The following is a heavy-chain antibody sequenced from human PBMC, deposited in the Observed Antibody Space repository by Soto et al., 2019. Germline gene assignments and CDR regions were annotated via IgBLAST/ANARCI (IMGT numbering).Heavy chain of an antibody. D-gene: IGHD1-26*01. CDR3: ARSGGSFNFDY. CDR1: GGSVSSESHY. V-gene: IGHV4-61*10. Sequence: SETLSLTCTVSGGSVSSESHYWSWIRQPAGKGLEWIGRIQGSGNTNYNPSLKSRVTMSGDTSKNQFSLKLSSVTAADTAVYYCARSGGSFNFDYWGQGTLVTVSS. CDR2: IQGSGNT. J-gene: IGHJ4*02.